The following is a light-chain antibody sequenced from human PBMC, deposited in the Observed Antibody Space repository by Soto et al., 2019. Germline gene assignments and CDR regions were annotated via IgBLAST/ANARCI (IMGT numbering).Light chain of an antibody. Sequence: DIQMTQSPSTLSASVGDRVALTCRASQSISTWLAWYQQKPGKAPKLLIYKASSLDSGVPSRFSGSGSGTDFTLTISSLQPDDLTTYYCQQYNIYPYTFGHGTKLEIK. CDR3: QQYNIYPYT. V-gene: IGKV1-5*03. J-gene: IGKJ2*01. CDR1: QSISTW. CDR2: KAS.